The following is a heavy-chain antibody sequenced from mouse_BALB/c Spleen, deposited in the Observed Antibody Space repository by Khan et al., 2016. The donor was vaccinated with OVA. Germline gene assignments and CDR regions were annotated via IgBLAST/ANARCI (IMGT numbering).Heavy chain of an antibody. CDR2: VTTGGSYT. Sequence: EVELVESGGDLVKPGGSLKLSCAASGFTFSTYGMSWVHQTPDKRLEWVATVTTGGSYTYYPDSVKGRFTLSRANAKKTLYLQMSSLKSEDTAMFYCVRLAYYYDSEGFAYWGQGTLVTVSA. J-gene: IGHJ3*01. D-gene: IGHD1-1*01. CDR1: GFTFSTYG. CDR3: VRLAYYYDSEGFAY. V-gene: IGHV5-6*01.